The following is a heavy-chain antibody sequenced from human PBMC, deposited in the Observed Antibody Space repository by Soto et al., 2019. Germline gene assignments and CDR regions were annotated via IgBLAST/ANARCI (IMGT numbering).Heavy chain of an antibody. CDR1: GCTFSSHW. J-gene: IGHJ5*02. D-gene: IGHD6-19*01. CDR2: IRGDGSST. V-gene: IGHV3-74*01. CDR3: ARESIAVRGAIRWFDP. Sequence: EVQLVESGGGLVQPGGSLRLSCVGSGCTFSSHWMHWVRQTPGKGPVWVSRIRGDGSSTAYAESVRGRFAISRDNAKNTLYLQMNNLRAEVSAVYFGARESIAVRGAIRWFDPWGLGTQVTVSS.